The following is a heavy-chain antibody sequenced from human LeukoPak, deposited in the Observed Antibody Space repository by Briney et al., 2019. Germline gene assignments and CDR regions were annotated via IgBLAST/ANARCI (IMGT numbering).Heavy chain of an antibody. J-gene: IGHJ4*02. D-gene: IGHD6-19*01. V-gene: IGHV4-39*01. CDR3: ARQSPPEYSSGWSPIDH. CDR2: IYYRGRT. Sequence: SETLSLTCTVSGGSISSSSYYWGWIRQPPGKGLEWIWSIYYRGRTYYNPSLKSRVTMSVDTSKNQFSLKLSSVTAADTAVYYCARQSPPEYSSGWSPIDHWGQGTLVTVSS. CDR1: GGSISSSSYY.